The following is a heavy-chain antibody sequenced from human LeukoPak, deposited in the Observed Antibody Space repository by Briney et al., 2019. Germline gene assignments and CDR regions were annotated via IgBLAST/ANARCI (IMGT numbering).Heavy chain of an antibody. CDR2: ISGSGGST. D-gene: IGHD6-19*01. Sequence: GGSLRLSCAASGFTFSSYAMSWVRQAPGKGLEWDSAISGSGGSTYYADSVKGRFTISRDNSKNTQHLQMNSLRAEDTAVYYCAKDLGDSSGCYVWYYFDYWGQGTLVTVSS. CDR1: GFTFSSYA. CDR3: AKDLGDSSGCYVWYYFDY. V-gene: IGHV3-23*01. J-gene: IGHJ4*02.